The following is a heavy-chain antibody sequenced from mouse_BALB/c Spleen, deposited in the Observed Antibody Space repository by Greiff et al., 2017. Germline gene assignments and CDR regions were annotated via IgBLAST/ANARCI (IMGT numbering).Heavy chain of an antibody. Sequence: VQLQQTGPELVKPGASVKISCKASGYSFTDYIMLWVKQSHGKSLEWIGNINPYYGSTSYNLKFKGKATLTVDKSSSTAYMQLNSLTSEDSAVYYCARRFTTADYFDYWGQGTTLTVSS. CDR3: ARRFTTADYFDY. V-gene: IGHV1-39*01. CDR1: GYSFTDYI. CDR2: INPYYGST. J-gene: IGHJ2*01. D-gene: IGHD1-2*01.